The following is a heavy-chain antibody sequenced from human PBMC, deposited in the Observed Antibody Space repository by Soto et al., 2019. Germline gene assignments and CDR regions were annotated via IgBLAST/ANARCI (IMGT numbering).Heavy chain of an antibody. CDR1: GFKFNIYG. CDR3: ARGRGPQTVTTGFDP. Sequence: GGSLRLSCAASGFKFNIYGMNWVRQAPGKGLEWIAYISSGSTTMYYADSVKGRFAISRDNANNSVFLQLTSLRDNDTAVYYCARGRGPQTVTTGFDPWGQGTLVTVSS. CDR2: ISSGSTTM. J-gene: IGHJ5*01. D-gene: IGHD4-4*01. V-gene: IGHV3-48*02.